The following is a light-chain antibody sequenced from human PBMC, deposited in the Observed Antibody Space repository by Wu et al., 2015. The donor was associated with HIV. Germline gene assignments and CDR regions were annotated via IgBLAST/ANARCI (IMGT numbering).Light chain of an antibody. CDR1: RIVTDNY. Sequence: VVLKQFPGTLSLSPGERATLSCKASRIVTDNYLAWYLQRPGQPPRLLIYGASNRATGISDRLSGSVSGTNFTLIITTVEPEDFGVYYCQQYGHTPLTFGQGT. CDR2: GAS. J-gene: IGKJ2*01. CDR3: QQYGHTPLT. V-gene: IGKV3-20*01.